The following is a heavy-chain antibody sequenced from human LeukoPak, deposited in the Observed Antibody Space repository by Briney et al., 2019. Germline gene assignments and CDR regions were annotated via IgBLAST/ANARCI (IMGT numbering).Heavy chain of an antibody. CDR1: GFTFSDYY. CDR2: ISSSGSTI. CDR3: ARVAGLGELNAFDI. Sequence: GGSLRLSCAASGFTFSDYYMSWIRQAPGKGLEWVSYISSSGSTIYYADSVKGRFTISRDNAKNSLYLQMNSLRAEDTAVYYCARVAGLGELNAFDIWGQGTMVTVSS. J-gene: IGHJ3*02. V-gene: IGHV3-11*01. D-gene: IGHD3-10*01.